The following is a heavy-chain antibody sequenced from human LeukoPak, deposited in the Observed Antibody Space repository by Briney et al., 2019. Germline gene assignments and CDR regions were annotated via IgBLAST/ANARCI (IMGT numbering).Heavy chain of an antibody. Sequence: SVKVSCKASGGTFSSYAISWVRQAPGQGLEWMGGIIPIFGTANYAQKFQGRVTITADESTSTAYMELSSLRSEDTAVYYCARDGYYGSGSYYNYWGQGTLVTVSS. J-gene: IGHJ4*02. CDR3: ARDGYYGSGSYYNY. D-gene: IGHD3-10*01. CDR1: GGTFSSYA. CDR2: IIPIFGTA. V-gene: IGHV1-69*13.